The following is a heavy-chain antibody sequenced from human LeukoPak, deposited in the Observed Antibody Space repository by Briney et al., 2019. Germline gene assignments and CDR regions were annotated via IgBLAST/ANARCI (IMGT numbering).Heavy chain of an antibody. J-gene: IGHJ4*02. CDR2: IYYSGST. V-gene: IGHV4-61*01. CDR1: GGSVSSGSYY. Sequence: SETLSLTCTVSGGSVSSGSYYWSWIRQPPGKGLEWIGYIYYSGSTNYNPSLKSRVTISVDTSKNQFSLKLSSVTAADTAVYYCARGGGVGAMAWGQGTLVTVSS. CDR3: ARGGGVGAMA. D-gene: IGHD1-26*01.